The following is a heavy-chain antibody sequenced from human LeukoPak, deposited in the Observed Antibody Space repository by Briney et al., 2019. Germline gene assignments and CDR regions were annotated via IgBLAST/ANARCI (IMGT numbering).Heavy chain of an antibody. CDR2: ISVSGNT. Sequence: SETLSLTCTASGGSISSYYWSWIRQPAGKGLEWIGRISVSGNTNYNPSLKSRITMSLDTSKNQFSLNLSSLTAADTAMYYCARERITVVRGPIDYWGQGTLVTVSS. CDR1: GGSISSYY. V-gene: IGHV4-4*07. CDR3: ARERITVVRGPIDY. D-gene: IGHD3-10*01. J-gene: IGHJ4*02.